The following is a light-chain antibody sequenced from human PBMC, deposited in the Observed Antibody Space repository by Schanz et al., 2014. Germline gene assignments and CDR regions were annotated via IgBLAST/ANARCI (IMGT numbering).Light chain of an antibody. CDR3: SSNGGVNIYV. V-gene: IGLV2-8*01. CDR1: SSDIGNYNY. Sequence: QSALTQPPSASGSPGQSVTISCTGTSSDIGNYNYVSWYQQHPGQAPKLVIYEVTKRPSGVPDRFSGSKSGNTASLTISGLQAEDEADYYCSSNGGVNIYVFGTGTKVTVL. J-gene: IGLJ1*01. CDR2: EVT.